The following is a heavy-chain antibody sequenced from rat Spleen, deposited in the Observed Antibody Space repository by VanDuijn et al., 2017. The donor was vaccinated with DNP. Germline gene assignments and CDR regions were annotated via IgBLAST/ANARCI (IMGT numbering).Heavy chain of an antibody. V-gene: IGHV2S12*01. CDR2: ISSGGST. CDR1: GFSLTSFG. Sequence: QVQLKESGSGLVQPSQTLSLTCAVSGFSLTSFGVSWVRQPPGRGLEWVAAISSGGSTYYNSALKSRLSISRDTSKSQVFLKMNSLQTEDTAMYFCARWGDYWGQGVMVTVSS. J-gene: IGHJ2*01. CDR3: ARWGDY.